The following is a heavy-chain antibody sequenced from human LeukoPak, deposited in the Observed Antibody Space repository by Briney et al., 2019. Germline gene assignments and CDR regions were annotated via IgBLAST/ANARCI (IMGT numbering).Heavy chain of an antibody. CDR3: AKDRGGSYFDFDF. D-gene: IGHD1-26*01. V-gene: IGHV3-23*01. J-gene: IGHJ4*02. CDR2: ISDSGDNP. Sequence: GGSLRLSCAASGFSFSDYAMSWVRQAPGKGLEWVSAISDSGDNPYYAASVKGRFTIPRDHSENPLSLRMSRLRAEDTAVYYCAKDRGGSYFDFDFWGRGTLVTVSS. CDR1: GFSFSDYA.